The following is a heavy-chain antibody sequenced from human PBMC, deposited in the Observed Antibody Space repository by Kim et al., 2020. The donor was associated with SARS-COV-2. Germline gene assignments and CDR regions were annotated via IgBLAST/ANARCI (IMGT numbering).Heavy chain of an antibody. CDR1: GGSFSGYY. CDR3: ARARRWGIVGARYYMDV. V-gene: IGHV4-34*01. J-gene: IGHJ6*03. Sequence: SETLSLTCAVYGGSFSGYYWSWIRQPPGKGLEWIGEINHSGSTNYNPSLKSRVTISVDTSKNQFSLKLSSVTAADTAVYCCARARRWGIVGARYYMDVWGKGTTVTVSS. D-gene: IGHD1-26*01. CDR2: INHSGST.